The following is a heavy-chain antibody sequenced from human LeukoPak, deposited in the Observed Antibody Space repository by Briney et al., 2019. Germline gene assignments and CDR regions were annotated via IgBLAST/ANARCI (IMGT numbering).Heavy chain of an antibody. Sequence: SGGSLRLSCAASGFTFSSYAMSWVRQAPGKGLEWVSAISGSGGSTYYADSVKGRFTISRDNSKNTLYLQMNSLRAEDTAVYYCATRQGPLGAFDIWGQGTMVTVSS. CDR2: ISGSGGST. CDR1: GFTFSSYA. J-gene: IGHJ3*02. V-gene: IGHV3-23*01. CDR3: ATRQGPLGAFDI.